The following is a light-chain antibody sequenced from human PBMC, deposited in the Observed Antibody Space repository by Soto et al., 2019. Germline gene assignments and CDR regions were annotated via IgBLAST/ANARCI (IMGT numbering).Light chain of an antibody. CDR1: LSVSVY. Sequence: VVLTQSPATLSLSPGERATLSCRTSLSVSVYLDWYQQKPGQAPRLLISGASSRATGIPDRFSGSGSGTDFTLAISSLEPEDFAVYYCQQYGSSLWTFGQGTKVDIK. J-gene: IGKJ1*01. CDR2: GAS. V-gene: IGKV3-20*01. CDR3: QQYGSSLWT.